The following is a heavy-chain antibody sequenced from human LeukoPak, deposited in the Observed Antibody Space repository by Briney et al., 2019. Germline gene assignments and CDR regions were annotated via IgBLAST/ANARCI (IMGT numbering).Heavy chain of an antibody. CDR3: ARVLYSSGWL. CDR2: ISSSSSYI. CDR1: GFTFSSYS. Sequence: TGGSLRLXCAASGFTFSSYSMNWVRRAPGKGLEWVSSISSSSSYIYYADSVKGRFTISRDNAKNSLYLQMNSLRAEDTAVYYCARVLYSSGWLWGQGTLVTVSS. V-gene: IGHV3-21*01. D-gene: IGHD6-19*01. J-gene: IGHJ4*02.